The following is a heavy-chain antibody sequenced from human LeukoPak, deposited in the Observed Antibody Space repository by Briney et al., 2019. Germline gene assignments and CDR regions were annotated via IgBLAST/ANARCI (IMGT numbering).Heavy chain of an antibody. J-gene: IGHJ3*02. CDR3: ARERRINMVRGLMMGAFDI. D-gene: IGHD3-10*01. CDR2: ISYSGST. V-gene: IGHV4-59*01. CDR1: GGSISSFY. Sequence: SETLSLTCTVSGGSISSFYWSWIRQPPGKGLDWIGYISYSGSTNYNPSLKSRVTISVDTSKNQFSLKLTSVSAADTAVYCCARERRINMVRGLMMGAFDIWGQGTIVTVSS.